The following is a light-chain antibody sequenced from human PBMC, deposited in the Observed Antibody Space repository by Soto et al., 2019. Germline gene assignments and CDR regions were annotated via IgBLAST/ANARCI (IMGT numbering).Light chain of an antibody. Sequence: DVVMTHTPLSLSVAPLQPAHISFNSSQIFLHITGETFLFWYLQKPGQSPQLLIYEVYTLQRGVPQRFSGSGSGTDFTLTIGSLKPEDSANYYCQKSYSPPQITCGKGKQLEIK. CDR2: EVY. CDR3: QKSYSPPQIT. J-gene: IGKJ5*01. V-gene: IGKV2-29*01. CDR1: QIFLHITGETF.